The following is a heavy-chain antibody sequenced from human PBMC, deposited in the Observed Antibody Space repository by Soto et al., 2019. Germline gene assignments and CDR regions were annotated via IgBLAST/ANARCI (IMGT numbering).Heavy chain of an antibody. Sequence: QVQLVQSGAEVKKPGSSVKVSCKASGGTFSSYAISWVRQAPGQGLEWMGGIIPIFGTANYAQKFQGRVTITADETTSTAYTELSSLRSEDTAMDYCARDSLLWFGHSTYYFDYWGQGTLVTVSS. J-gene: IGHJ4*02. CDR2: IIPIFGTA. CDR1: GGTFSSYA. V-gene: IGHV1-69*01. D-gene: IGHD3-10*01. CDR3: ARDSLLWFGHSTYYFDY.